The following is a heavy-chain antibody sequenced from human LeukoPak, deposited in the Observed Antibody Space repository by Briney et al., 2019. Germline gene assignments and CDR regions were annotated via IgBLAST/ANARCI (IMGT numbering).Heavy chain of an antibody. V-gene: IGHV3-9*01. CDR2: IDGNGGHT. D-gene: IGHD3-22*01. J-gene: IGHJ3*02. Sequence: GRSLRLSCAASGLTFDDYVMHWVRLAPGKGLEWVSGIDGNGGHTGYADSVRGRFTISRDNAKNFLYLQMSRLRVEDTALYYCAKGSRHNYDTGVYADAFDIWGRGTMVTVSS. CDR1: GLTFDDYV. CDR3: AKGSRHNYDTGVYADAFDI.